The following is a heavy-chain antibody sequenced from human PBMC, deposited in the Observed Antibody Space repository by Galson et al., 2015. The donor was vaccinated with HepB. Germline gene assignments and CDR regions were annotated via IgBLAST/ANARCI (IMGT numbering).Heavy chain of an antibody. CDR1: GYTFTSYD. CDR3: ASGRSRRSSGWYLFCYSDL. Sequence: SVKVSCKASGYTFTSYDINWARQATGQGLEWMGWMNPNSGNTGYAQKFQGRVTMTRNTSISTAYLELSSLRSEDTAVYYCASGRSRRSSGWYLFCYSDLRGRGTLVTVSS. CDR2: MNPNSGNT. D-gene: IGHD6-19*01. J-gene: IGHJ2*01. V-gene: IGHV1-8*01.